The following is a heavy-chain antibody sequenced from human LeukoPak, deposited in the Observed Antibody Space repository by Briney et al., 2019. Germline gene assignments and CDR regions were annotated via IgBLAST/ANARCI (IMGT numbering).Heavy chain of an antibody. V-gene: IGHV1-18*01. D-gene: IGHD6-6*01. CDR1: GYTFTSYG. J-gene: IGHJ4*02. CDR2: ISAYNGNT. Sequence: ASVKVSCKASGYTFTSYGISWVRQAPGQGLEWMGWISAYNGNTNYAQKFQGRVTITADESTSTAYMELSSLRSEDTAVYYCARDYSSSSLVYFDYWGQGTLVTVSS. CDR3: ARDYSSSSLVYFDY.